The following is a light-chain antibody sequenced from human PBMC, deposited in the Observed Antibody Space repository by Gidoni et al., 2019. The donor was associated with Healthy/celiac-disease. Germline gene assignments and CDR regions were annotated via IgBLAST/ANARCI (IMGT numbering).Light chain of an antibody. V-gene: IGKV4-1*01. CDR2: WAS. CDR3: QQYYSTPLT. CDR1: QSVLYSSNNKNY. Sequence: DILMTHSPDSLAVSLGERATINCKSSQSVLYSSNNKNYLAWYQQKPGQPPKLLIYWASTRDSGVPDRFSGSGSGTDFTLTISSLQAEDVAVYYCQQYYSTPLTFGGGTKVEIK. J-gene: IGKJ4*01.